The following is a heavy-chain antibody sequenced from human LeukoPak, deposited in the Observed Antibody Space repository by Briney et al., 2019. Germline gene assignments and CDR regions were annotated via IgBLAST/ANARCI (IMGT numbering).Heavy chain of an antibody. D-gene: IGHD5-24*01. CDR3: ARDIWLLGRDGYNYSDY. V-gene: IGHV1-18*01. Sequence: ASVKVSCKASGYSFSNYGISWLRQAPGHPGQGLEWMGWIAVFNGKTDYAQKFQGRVTLTTDTSTSTAYMELRSLRSEDTAVYYCARDIWLLGRDGYNYSDYWGQGTLVTVSS. J-gene: IGHJ4*02. CDR2: IAVFNGKT. CDR1: GYSFSNYG.